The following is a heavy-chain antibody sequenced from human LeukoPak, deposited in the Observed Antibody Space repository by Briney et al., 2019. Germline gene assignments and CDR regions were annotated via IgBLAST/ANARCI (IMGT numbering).Heavy chain of an antibody. CDR2: VFHTGST. CDR3: ATYSTASVGFHY. J-gene: IGHJ4*02. D-gene: IGHD6-13*01. Sequence: SETLSLTCIVSGVPITNYYWTWIRQPPGEGLEWIGYVFHTGSTNYNPSLESRVTISVDTSKNQVSLKLASMTAADTAVYYCATYSTASVGFHYWGRGTLVTVSS. V-gene: IGHV4-59*01. CDR1: GVPITNYY.